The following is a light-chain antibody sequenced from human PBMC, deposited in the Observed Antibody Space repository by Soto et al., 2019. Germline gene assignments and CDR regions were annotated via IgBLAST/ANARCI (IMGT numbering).Light chain of an antibody. CDR3: FSYAGSYTYV. CDR2: AGS. J-gene: IGLJ1*01. V-gene: IGLV2-23*01. Sequence: QSVLTQPASVSGSPGQSITISCTGTSSDVGSDNLVSWYQQHPGKAPKLMIYAGSKRPSGVSNRFSGSKSGNTASLTISGLQAEDDADYYCFSYAGSYTYVFGTGTKVTVL. CDR1: SSDVGSDNL.